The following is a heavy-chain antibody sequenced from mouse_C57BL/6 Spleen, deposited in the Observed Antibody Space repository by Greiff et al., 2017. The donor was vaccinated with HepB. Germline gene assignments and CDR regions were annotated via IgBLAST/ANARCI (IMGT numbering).Heavy chain of an antibody. CDR1: GYTFTSYW. CDR3: ARGGICYASNFDY. Sequence: QVQLQQPGAELVRPGSSVKLSCKASGYTFTSYWMDWVKQRPGQGLEWIGNIYPSDSETHYNQKLKDKATLTVDKSSTTADMTRSSLTSEDSAVYYGARGGICYASNFDYWGPGTTLTVSS. V-gene: IGHV1-61*01. D-gene: IGHD6-5*01. J-gene: IGHJ2*01. CDR2: IYPSDSET.